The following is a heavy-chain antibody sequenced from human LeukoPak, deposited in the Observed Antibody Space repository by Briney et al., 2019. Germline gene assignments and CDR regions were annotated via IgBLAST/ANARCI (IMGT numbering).Heavy chain of an antibody. V-gene: IGHV3-30*01. CDR2: ISYDGIMK. CDR3: ARGYYYGSSGYQIDY. D-gene: IGHD3-22*01. J-gene: IGHJ4*02. Sequence: GGSLRLSCAASGFSFSTYGVTWVRQAPGKGLKWVAFISYDGIMKYSADSVKGRFTISRDNSKNTLYLQMDSLRPEDTAVYYCARGYYYGSSGYQIDYWGQGTLVTVSS. CDR1: GFSFSTYG.